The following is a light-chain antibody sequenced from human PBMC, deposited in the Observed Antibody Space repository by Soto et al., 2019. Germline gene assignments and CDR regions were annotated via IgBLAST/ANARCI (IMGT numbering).Light chain of an antibody. Sequence: IVLTQSPATLSLSPGERATLSFSASQSVSSRLAWYQQKPGQAPRLLIHGASTRATGIPARFSGSGSGTEFTLTISSLQSEDFAVYYCQQYNNWPRTFGQGTKVDIK. CDR3: QQYNNWPRT. CDR2: GAS. J-gene: IGKJ1*01. V-gene: IGKV3-15*01. CDR1: QSVSSR.